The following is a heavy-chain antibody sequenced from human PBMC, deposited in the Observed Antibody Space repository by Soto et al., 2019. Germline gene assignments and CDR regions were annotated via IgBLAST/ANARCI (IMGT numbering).Heavy chain of an antibody. D-gene: IGHD3-22*01. CDR3: ARLGPLHSSGYYLDY. Sequence: GESLKISCEGSGYSFTNYWIGWVRQMPGKGLEWMGIIYPGDFDTKYSPSFQGQVTISADKSTTAAYLQWSSLKASDTAMYYCARLGPLHSSGYYLDYWGQGTLGTVSS. CDR1: GYSFTNYW. J-gene: IGHJ4*02. V-gene: IGHV5-51*01. CDR2: IYPGDFDT.